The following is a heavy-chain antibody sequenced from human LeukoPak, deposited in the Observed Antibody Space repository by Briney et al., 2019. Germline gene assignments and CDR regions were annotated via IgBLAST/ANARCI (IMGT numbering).Heavy chain of an antibody. J-gene: IGHJ4*02. V-gene: IGHV3-23*01. CDR3: AKPLEH. Sequence: GGSLRLSCAASGFTFSNYAMSWVRQAPGKGLEWVSTINAGRGSTYYADSVKGRFTISRDNSKNTLYLQMNSLRAEDTAVYYCAKPLEHWGQGTLVTVSS. CDR2: INAGRGST. CDR1: GFTFSNYA.